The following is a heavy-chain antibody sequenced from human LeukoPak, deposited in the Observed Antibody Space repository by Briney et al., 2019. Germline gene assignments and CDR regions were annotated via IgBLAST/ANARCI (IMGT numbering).Heavy chain of an antibody. CDR2: INHSGST. V-gene: IGHV4-34*01. J-gene: IGHJ6*03. Sequence: SETLSLTCAVYGGSFSGYYWSWIRQPPGKGLEWIGEINHSGSTNYNPSLKSRVTISVDTSKNQFSLKPSSVTAADTAVYYCARASRPAAIDYYYYYYMDVWGKGTTVTVSS. CDR1: GGSFSGYY. CDR3: ARASRPAAIDYYYYYYMDV. D-gene: IGHD2-2*01.